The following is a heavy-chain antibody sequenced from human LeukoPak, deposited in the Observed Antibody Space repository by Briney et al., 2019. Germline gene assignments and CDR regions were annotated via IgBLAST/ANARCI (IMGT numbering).Heavy chain of an antibody. CDR3: ARALAALAYYYMDV. CDR2: INWNGGST. D-gene: IGHD6-25*01. Sequence: GGSLRLSCAASGFTCGDYGMSWVRQAPGKGLEWVSGINWNGGSTGYADSVKGRFTISRDNAKNSLYLQMNSLRAEDTALYYCARALAALAYYYMDVWGKGTTVTVSS. V-gene: IGHV3-20*04. J-gene: IGHJ6*03. CDR1: GFTCGDYG.